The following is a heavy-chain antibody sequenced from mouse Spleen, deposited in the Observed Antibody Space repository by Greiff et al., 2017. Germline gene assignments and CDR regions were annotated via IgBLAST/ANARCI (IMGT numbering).Heavy chain of an antibody. V-gene: IGHV1-64*01. D-gene: IGHD1-1*01. J-gene: IGHJ3*01. Sequence: QVQLQQPGAELVKPGASVKLSCKASGYTFTSYWMHWVKQRPGQGLEWIGMIHPNSGSTNYNEKFKSKATLTVDKSSSTAYMQLSSLTSEDSAVYYCARSLYYYDGSSSWFAYWGQGTLVTVSA. CDR3: ARSLYYYDGSSSWFAY. CDR2: IHPNSGST. CDR1: GYTFTSYW.